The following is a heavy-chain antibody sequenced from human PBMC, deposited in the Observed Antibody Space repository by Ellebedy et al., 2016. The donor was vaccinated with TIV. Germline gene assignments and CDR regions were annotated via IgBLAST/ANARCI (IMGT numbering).Heavy chain of an antibody. Sequence: GESLKISCAASGFTFSGYCMHWVRQAPGKGLEWVSYISSSSSTIYYADAVKGRFTISRDNAKNSLYLQMNSLRAEDTAGYYGARSGRSGYTWGQGTLVTGSS. CDR1: GFTFSGYC. V-gene: IGHV3-48*01. CDR2: ISSSSSTI. J-gene: IGHJ4*02. D-gene: IGHD3-3*01. CDR3: ARSGRSGYT.